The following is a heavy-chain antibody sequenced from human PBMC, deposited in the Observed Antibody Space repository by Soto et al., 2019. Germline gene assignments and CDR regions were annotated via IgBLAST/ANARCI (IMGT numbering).Heavy chain of an antibody. J-gene: IGHJ5*02. CDR3: AREVLLSSTDSYYYDTKKRGLNWFDP. CDR2: IYYSGST. Sequence: SETLSPTCTVSGGSVSSGSYYWSWIRQPPGKGLEWIGYIYYSGSTNYNPSLKSRVTISVDTSKNQFSLKLSSVTAADTAVYYCAREVLLSSTDSYYYDTKKRGLNWFDPWGQGTLVTVSS. CDR1: GGSVSSGSYY. V-gene: IGHV4-61*01. D-gene: IGHD3-22*01.